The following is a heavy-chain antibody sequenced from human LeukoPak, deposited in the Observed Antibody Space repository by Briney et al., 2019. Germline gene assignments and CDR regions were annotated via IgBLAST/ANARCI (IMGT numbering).Heavy chain of an antibody. CDR1: GGSISSDGYY. Sequence: SQTLSLTCTVSGGSISSDGYYWSWIRQHPGKGLEWIGYIYYSGSTYYNPSLESRVTISLDTSKNQFSLILTSMTAADTAVYYCARDPLGSNWFDPWGQGTLVTVSS. D-gene: IGHD3-16*01. V-gene: IGHV4-31*03. J-gene: IGHJ5*02. CDR3: ARDPLGSNWFDP. CDR2: IYYSGST.